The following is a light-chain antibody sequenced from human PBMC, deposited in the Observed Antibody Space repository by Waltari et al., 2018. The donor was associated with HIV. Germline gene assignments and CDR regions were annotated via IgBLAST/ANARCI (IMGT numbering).Light chain of an antibody. V-gene: IGLV2-14*03. CDR2: NVN. J-gene: IGLJ2*01. Sequence: QSALTQPASVSGSLGQSITISCTGTSGDVGGYNFVSWYQQHPGKAPKLIIYNVNSRPSGVSIRFSGSRSANTASLTISGLQAEDEADYFCCSYTSIGPRYVLVGGGTRLTVL. CDR3: CSYTSIGPRYVL. CDR1: SGDVGGYNF.